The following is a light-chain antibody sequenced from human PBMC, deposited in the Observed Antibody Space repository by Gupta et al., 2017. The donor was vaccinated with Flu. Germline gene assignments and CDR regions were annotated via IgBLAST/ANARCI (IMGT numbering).Light chain of an antibody. CDR1: QSVLYSSNNKNY. J-gene: IGKJ2*01. CDR2: WAS. CDR3: QQYLSIPYT. V-gene: IGKV4-1*01. Sequence: SRGERDTITCKSSQSVLYSSNNKNYLAWYQQKPGQPPKLLIYWASAREAGVPDRFSGSGSGTHFTLTISSLQAEDVAVYHCQQYLSIPYTFGQGTKLEIK.